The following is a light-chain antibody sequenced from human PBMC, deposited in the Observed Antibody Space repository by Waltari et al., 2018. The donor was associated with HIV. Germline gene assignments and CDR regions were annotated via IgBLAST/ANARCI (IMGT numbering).Light chain of an antibody. J-gene: IGLJ2*01. CDR3: LLSYSGARGV. CDR2: EVT. CDR1: SSNVWSDDL. V-gene: IGLV2-23*02. Sequence: QSALTQPASVSGSPGQSITISCTGTSSNVWSDDLVSWYQQHPGEAPKLIIYEVTKRPSGVSNRFSGSKSGNTASLTISGLQAEDEAEYYCLLSYSGARGVFGGGTKLTVL.